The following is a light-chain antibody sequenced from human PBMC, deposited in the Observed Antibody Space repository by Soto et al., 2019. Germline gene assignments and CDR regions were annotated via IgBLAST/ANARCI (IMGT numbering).Light chain of an antibody. CDR1: QSISSW. Sequence: DIQMTQSPSTLSASVGDRVTITCRASQSISSWLAWYQQKPGKAPKLLTYDASSLESGVPSRFSGSGSGTEFTLTISSLQPDDFATYYCQQYNGYSTFGQGTKVDIK. J-gene: IGKJ1*01. CDR2: DAS. CDR3: QQYNGYST. V-gene: IGKV1-5*01.